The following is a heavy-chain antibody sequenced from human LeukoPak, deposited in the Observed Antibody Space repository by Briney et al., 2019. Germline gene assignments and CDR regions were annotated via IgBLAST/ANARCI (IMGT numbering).Heavy chain of an antibody. V-gene: IGHV3-53*01. CDR2: IYSGGST. CDR1: GFTFSSYE. Sequence: PGGSLRLSCAASGFTFSSYEMNWVRQAPGKGLEWVSVIYSGGSTYYADSVKGRFTISRDNSKNTLYLQMNSLRAEDTAVYYCADDYGDYWGQGTLVTVSS. J-gene: IGHJ4*02. CDR3: ADDYGDY.